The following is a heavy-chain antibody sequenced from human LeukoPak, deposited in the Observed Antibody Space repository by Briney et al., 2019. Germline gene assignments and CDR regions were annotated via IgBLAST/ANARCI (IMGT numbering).Heavy chain of an antibody. CDR1: GFTFSSHA. Sequence: GGSLRLSCAASGFTFSSHAMVWVRQPPGKGLEWQSFISHDGSDSFNTEYVKGRFTISRDNFKNTVDLQVSGLKEEDTAVYYCARDWGQRGVGATLANWGQGTLVIVSS. J-gene: IGHJ4*02. D-gene: IGHD1-26*01. CDR3: ARDWGQRGVGATLAN. CDR2: ISHDGSDS. V-gene: IGHV3-30-3*01.